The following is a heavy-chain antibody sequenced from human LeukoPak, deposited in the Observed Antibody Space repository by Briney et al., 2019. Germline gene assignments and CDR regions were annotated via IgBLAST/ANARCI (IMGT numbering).Heavy chain of an antibody. D-gene: IGHD3-10*01. CDR3: AKTRRTTMVRGAKGWFDP. V-gene: IGHV3-23*01. CDR2: ISGSGGST. CDR1: GFTFSSYA. J-gene: IGHJ5*02. Sequence: GGSLRLSCAASGFTFSSYAMSWVRQAPGKGLEWVSAISGSGGSTYYADSAKGRFTISRDNSKNTLYLQMNSLRAEDTAVYYCAKTRRTTMVRGAKGWFDPWGQGTLVTVSS.